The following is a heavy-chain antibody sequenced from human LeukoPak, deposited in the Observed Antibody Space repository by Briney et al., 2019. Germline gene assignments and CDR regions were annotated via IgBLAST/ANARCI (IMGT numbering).Heavy chain of an antibody. CDR1: GFTFSSYW. Sequence: GGSLRLSCAASGFTFSSYWMSWVRQAPGKGLEWVSNTKQDGSEKYYVDSVKGRFTISRDNAKNSLYLQMNSLRAEDTAVYYCARHYYDSSGYYLSYYYGMDVWGQGTTVTVSS. V-gene: IGHV3-7*01. CDR2: TKQDGSEK. CDR3: ARHYYDSSGYYLSYYYGMDV. D-gene: IGHD3-22*01. J-gene: IGHJ6*02.